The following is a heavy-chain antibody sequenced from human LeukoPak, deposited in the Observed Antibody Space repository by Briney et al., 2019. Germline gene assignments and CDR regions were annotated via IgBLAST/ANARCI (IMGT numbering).Heavy chain of an antibody. J-gene: IGHJ4*02. D-gene: IGHD6-19*01. CDR1: GFTISNYW. V-gene: IGHV3-74*03. CDR3: VKDSGWFHFDS. Sequence: GGSLRLSCVGSGFTISNYWMHWVRQAPGTGLVWVSRIHPDGSITTYADSVKGRFTISRDNAKSSLHLQMNGLRAEDTAMYYCVKDSGWFHFDSWGQGTLVTVSS. CDR2: IHPDGSIT.